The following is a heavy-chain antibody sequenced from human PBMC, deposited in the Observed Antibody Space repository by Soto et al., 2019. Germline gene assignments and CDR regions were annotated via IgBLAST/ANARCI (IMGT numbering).Heavy chain of an antibody. CDR2: MNHSGST. D-gene: IGHD3-16*01. CDR3: ARGFLGFDP. Sequence: QVQLQQWGAGLLKPSETLSLTCAVYGGSFSDHYWSWIRQPSGKGLEWIGEMNHSGSTNYNPSLKSRVTISIDTSKNQFSLKLSSVTAADTAVYYCARGFLGFDPWGQRTLVTVSS. V-gene: IGHV4-34*01. J-gene: IGHJ5*02. CDR1: GGSFSDHY.